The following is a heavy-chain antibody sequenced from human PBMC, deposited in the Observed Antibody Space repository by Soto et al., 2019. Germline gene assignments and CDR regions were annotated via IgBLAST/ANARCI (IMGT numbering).Heavy chain of an antibody. CDR2: INHSGST. CDR1: GGSCSGSY. CDR3: ARGRKQLVIWDYYYYYMDV. D-gene: IGHD6-6*01. V-gene: IGHV4-34*01. J-gene: IGHJ6*03. Sequence: PSETLSLTCAVYGGSCSGSYWSSIRQPPGKGLEWIGEINHSGSTNYNPSLKSRVTISVDTSKNQFSLKLSSVTAADTAVYYCARGRKQLVIWDYYYYYMDVWGKGTTVT.